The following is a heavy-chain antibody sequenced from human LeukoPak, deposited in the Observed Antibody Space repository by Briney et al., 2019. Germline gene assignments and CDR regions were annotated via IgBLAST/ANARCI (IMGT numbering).Heavy chain of an antibody. J-gene: IGHJ4*02. V-gene: IGHV3-33*01. CDR1: GFTFSSYG. D-gene: IGHD3-10*01. Sequence: GGSLRLSCAASGFTFSSYGMHWVRQAPGKGLEWVAVIWYDGSNKYYADSVKGRFTISRDNSKNTLYLQMNSLRAEDTAVYYCARGYYYGSGTKLDYWGQGTLVTVSS. CDR3: ARGYYYGSGTKLDY. CDR2: IWYDGSNK.